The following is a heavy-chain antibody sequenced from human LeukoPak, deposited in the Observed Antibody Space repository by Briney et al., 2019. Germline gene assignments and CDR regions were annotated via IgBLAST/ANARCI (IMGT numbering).Heavy chain of an antibody. D-gene: IGHD1-14*01. V-gene: IGHV1-69*13. Sequence: SVKVSCKASGGNFRNFAISWVRQAPGEGLEWMGGISPIFNRPHYAPKFQGRVTITADESTSTAYMELSGVRSDDTAVYFCARQGNQLLYYFYYLDVWGIGTTVTVSS. CDR3: ARQGNQLLYYFYYLDV. CDR2: ISPIFNRP. J-gene: IGHJ6*03. CDR1: GGNFRNFA.